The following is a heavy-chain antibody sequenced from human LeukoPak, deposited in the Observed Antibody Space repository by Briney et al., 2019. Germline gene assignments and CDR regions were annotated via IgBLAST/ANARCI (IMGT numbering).Heavy chain of an antibody. CDR3: AKAYGYSSSWTSNYYFYGLDV. D-gene: IGHD6-13*01. CDR1: GFTFRSYA. V-gene: IGHV3-23*01. Sequence: GGSLRLSCEASGFTFRSYAMSWVRQAPGKGLEWVSAITDSDSGTYYADSVKGRFTISRDNSKNTLYLQMNSLRAEDTAVYYCAKAYGYSSSWTSNYYFYGLDVWGQGTTVTVSS. CDR2: ITDSDSGT. J-gene: IGHJ6*02.